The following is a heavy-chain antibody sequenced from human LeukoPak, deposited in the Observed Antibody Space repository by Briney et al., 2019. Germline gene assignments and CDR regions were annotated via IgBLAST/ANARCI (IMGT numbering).Heavy chain of an antibody. Sequence: SETLSLTCTVSGGSISSYYWSWIRQPPGKGLEWIGYIYYSGSTNYNPSLKSRVTISVDTSKNQFSLKLSSVTAADTAVYYCAAGDYYDSSGYYYVNWGQGTLATVSS. CDR2: IYYSGST. CDR3: AAGDYYDSSGYYYVN. D-gene: IGHD3-22*01. J-gene: IGHJ4*02. V-gene: IGHV4-59*08. CDR1: GGSISSYY.